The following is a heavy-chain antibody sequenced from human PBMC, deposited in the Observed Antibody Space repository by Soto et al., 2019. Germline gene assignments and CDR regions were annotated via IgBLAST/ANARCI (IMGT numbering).Heavy chain of an antibody. V-gene: IGHV2-70*04. CDR2: IDWDDDK. J-gene: IGHJ4*02. CDR3: AHGSSYYFDY. D-gene: IGHD6-6*01. CDR1: GFSLSTSGMR. Sequence: SGPTLVNPTQTLTLTCTFSGFSLSTSGMRVSLIRQPPGKALEWLARIDWDDDKFYSTSLKTRLTISKDTSKNQVVLTMTNMDPVDTATYYCAHGSSYYFDYWGQGTLVTVYS.